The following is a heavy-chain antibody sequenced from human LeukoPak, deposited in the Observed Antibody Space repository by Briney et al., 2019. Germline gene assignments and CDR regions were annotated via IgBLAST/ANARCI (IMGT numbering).Heavy chain of an antibody. Sequence: ASVKVSCKASGYTFTGYYMHWVRQAPGQGLEWMGWINPNSGGTNYAQKFQGRVTMTRDTSISTAYMELSRLRSDDTAVYYCARSDYDSSYYFDYWGQGTLVTVSS. CDR3: ARSDYDSSYYFDY. CDR1: GYTFTGYY. D-gene: IGHD3-22*01. J-gene: IGHJ4*02. V-gene: IGHV1-2*02. CDR2: INPNSGGT.